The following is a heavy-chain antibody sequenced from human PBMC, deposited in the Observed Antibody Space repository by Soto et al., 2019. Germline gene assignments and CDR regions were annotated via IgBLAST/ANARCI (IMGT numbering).Heavy chain of an antibody. CDR3: ARLYDFWIGYPYFDY. CDR2: IDPSDSYT. CDR1: GYSFTSYW. J-gene: IGHJ4*02. D-gene: IGHD3-3*01. V-gene: IGHV5-10-1*01. Sequence: PGESLKISSKGSGYSFTSYWISWVRQMPGKGLEWMGRIDPSDSYTNYSPSFQGHVTISADKSISTAYLQWSSLKASDTAMYYCARLYDFWIGYPYFDYWGQGPLVIVPS.